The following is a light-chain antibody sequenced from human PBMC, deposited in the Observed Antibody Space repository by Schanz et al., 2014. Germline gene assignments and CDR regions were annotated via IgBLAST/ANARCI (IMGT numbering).Light chain of an antibody. CDR3: QKYNSAPLT. J-gene: IGKJ4*01. Sequence: EIVLTQSPPTLSLSPGERATLSCRASQSVSSYLAWYQQKPGQAPRLLIYEASNRATGIPARFSGSGSGTDFTLTISSLQPEDVATYYCQKYNSAPLTFGGGTKVEIK. CDR2: EAS. V-gene: IGKV3-11*01. CDR1: QSVSSY.